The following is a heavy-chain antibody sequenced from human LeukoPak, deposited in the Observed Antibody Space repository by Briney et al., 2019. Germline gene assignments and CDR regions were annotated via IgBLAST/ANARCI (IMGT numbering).Heavy chain of an antibody. J-gene: IGHJ3*02. CDR2: IYSSGST. CDR1: GGSISSYY. CDR3: ARDGYYDSSGYYGAFDI. D-gene: IGHD3-22*01. V-gene: IGHV4-4*07. Sequence: SETLSLTCTVSGGSISSYYWSWIRQPAGKGLEWIGRIYSSGSTNYSPSLKSRVTMSVDTSKNQFSLKLSSVTAADTAVYYCARDGYYDSSGYYGAFDIWGQGTMVTVSS.